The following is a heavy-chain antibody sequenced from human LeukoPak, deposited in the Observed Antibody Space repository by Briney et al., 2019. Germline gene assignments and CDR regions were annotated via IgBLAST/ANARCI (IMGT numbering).Heavy chain of an antibody. J-gene: IGHJ3*02. CDR2: IYSGGST. D-gene: IGHD2-15*01. Sequence: GGSLRLSCAASGFTVSSNYMSWVRQAPGKGLEWVSVIYSGGSTYYTDSVKGRFTISRDNSKNTLSLQMNSLSAEDTAVYYCARDGAGYCSGGSCSAYCGGDCSGAFDIWGQGTMVTVSS. CDR1: GFTVSSNY. CDR3: ARDGAGYCSGGSCSAYCGGDCSGAFDI. V-gene: IGHV3-53*01.